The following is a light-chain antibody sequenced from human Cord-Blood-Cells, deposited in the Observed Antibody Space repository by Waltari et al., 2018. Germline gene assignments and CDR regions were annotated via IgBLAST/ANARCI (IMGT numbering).Light chain of an antibody. V-gene: IGLV2-14*01. CDR2: DVS. CDR3: SSYTSSSTPYV. CDR1: SRAVGGYNY. Sequence: QSALTQPASVSGSPGQSLTISCTGTSRAVGGYNYVSSYQQHPGKAPKLMIYDVSNRPSGVSNRFSGSKSGNTASLTISGLQAEDEADYYCSSYTSSSTPYVFGTGTKVTVL. J-gene: IGLJ1*01.